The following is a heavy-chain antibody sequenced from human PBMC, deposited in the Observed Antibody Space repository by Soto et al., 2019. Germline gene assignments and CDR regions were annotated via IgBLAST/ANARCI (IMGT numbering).Heavy chain of an antibody. V-gene: IGHV1-69*13. CDR2: IIPIFGTA. Sequence: ASVKVSCKASGGTFSSYAISWVRQAPGQGLEWMGGIIPIFGTANYAQKFQGRVTITADESTSTAYMELSSLRSEDTAVYYCATPTPHSGSYFADYYYYGMDVGGQGTTVTVSS. CDR1: GGTFSSYA. CDR3: ATPTPHSGSYFADYYYYGMDV. D-gene: IGHD1-26*01. J-gene: IGHJ6*02.